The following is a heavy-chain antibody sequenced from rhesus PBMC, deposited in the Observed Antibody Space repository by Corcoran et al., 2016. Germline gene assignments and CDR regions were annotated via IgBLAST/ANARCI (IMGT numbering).Heavy chain of an antibody. CDR2: ISESGGTI. V-gene: IGHV3-100*02. CDR1: GFTFSSYE. Sequence: DVQLVESGGGLVKPGGSLRLSCVASGFTFSSYEMHWVRQAPGKGLEWVSVISESGGTIYYADSVKGRFTISRDNAKNSLFLQRNSLRAEDTAVYYCTSGYSGSWNSLPWGQGVLVTVSS. D-gene: IGHD6-25*01. J-gene: IGHJ4*01. CDR3: TSGYSGSWNSLP.